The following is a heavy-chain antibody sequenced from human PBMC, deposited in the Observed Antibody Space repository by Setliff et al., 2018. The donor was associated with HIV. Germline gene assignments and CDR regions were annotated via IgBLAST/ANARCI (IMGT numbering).Heavy chain of an antibody. CDR3: ARYTYKVEWFDP. D-gene: IGHD1-1*01. V-gene: IGHV4-39*01. CDR2: IHYNGRT. Sequence: SETLSLTCTVSGASITTGDYYWGWIRQPPGKGLEWIAIIHYNGRTYYDPSLKSRVNIFVDTSKPQFYLKLRSVTASDTAVYYCARYTYKVEWFDPWGQGTLVTVSS. J-gene: IGHJ5*02. CDR1: GASITTGDYY.